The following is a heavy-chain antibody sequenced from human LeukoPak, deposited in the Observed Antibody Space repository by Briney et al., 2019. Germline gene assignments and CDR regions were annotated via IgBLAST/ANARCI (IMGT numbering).Heavy chain of an antibody. CDR1: GFTFSNYG. V-gene: IGHV3-33*01. CDR2: IWYVGSIK. J-gene: IGHJ6*02. Sequence: GGSRRLSCAASGFTFSNYGMHWVRQAPGKGLEWVAVIWYVGSIKYYADSVKGRFSISRDNYKNTLYLQMNSLRAEDTAVYYCARYCSGGTCKLGYYYYGMDVWGQGTTVTVSS. CDR3: ARYCSGGTCKLGYYYYGMDV. D-gene: IGHD2-15*01.